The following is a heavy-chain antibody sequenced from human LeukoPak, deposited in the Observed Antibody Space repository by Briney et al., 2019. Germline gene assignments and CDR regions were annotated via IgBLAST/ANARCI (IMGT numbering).Heavy chain of an antibody. D-gene: IGHD2-2*02. CDR2: IYHSGSI. V-gene: IGHV4-38-2*01. Sequence: PSETLSLTCAVSGYSISSGYYWGWIRQPPGKGLEWIGSIYHSGSIYYNPSLKSRVTISVDTSKNQFSLKLSSVTAADTAVYYCARLDPYLGYCSSTSCYTRGFDYWGQGTLVTVSS. CDR1: GYSISSGYY. J-gene: IGHJ4*02. CDR3: ARLDPYLGYCSSTSCYTRGFDY.